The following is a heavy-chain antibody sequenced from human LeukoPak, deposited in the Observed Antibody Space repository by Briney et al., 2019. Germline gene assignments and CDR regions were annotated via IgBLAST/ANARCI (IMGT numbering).Heavy chain of an antibody. V-gene: IGHV3-72*01. CDR1: GFTFSDHY. J-gene: IGHJ4*02. Sequence: GGSLRLSCAASGFTFSDHYMDWVRQAPGKGLEWVGRSRNKVKSYTTEYAASVKGRFTISRDNSKNTLFLQMNSLRAEDTAVYYCANTGPYYFDSWGQGTLVTVSS. D-gene: IGHD7-27*01. CDR3: ANTGPYYFDS. CDR2: SRNKVKSYTT.